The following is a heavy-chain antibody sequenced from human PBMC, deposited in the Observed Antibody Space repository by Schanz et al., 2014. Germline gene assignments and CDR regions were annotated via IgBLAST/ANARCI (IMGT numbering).Heavy chain of an antibody. J-gene: IGHJ4*02. CDR3: ARDRRFFDRDDLYYFDS. D-gene: IGHD3-3*01. CDR1: GYIFINSG. V-gene: IGHV1-18*01. Sequence: QIQLVQSGPEVKKPGATVKVSCKASGYIFINSGISWVRQAPGQGLEWMGWISVYNHNKEYDQKFQGRVTMTTDTSTSTAYMALTDLRSDDTAVYYCARDRRFFDRDDLYYFDSCGQGTLMNV. CDR2: ISVYNHNK.